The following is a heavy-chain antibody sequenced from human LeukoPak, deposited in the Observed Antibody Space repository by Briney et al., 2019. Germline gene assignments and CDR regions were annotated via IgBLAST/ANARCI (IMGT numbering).Heavy chain of an antibody. CDR2: ISGSGGST. CDR3: AXDPXSYAQWRDDY. D-gene: IGHD6-19*01. Sequence: GGSLRLSCVASGFTFSSYAMSWVRQAPGKGLEWVSAISGSGGSTYYADCVKGRFTISRDNSKNTVYLQMNSLRAEDTAVYYXAXDPXSYAQWRDDYWGQGTLVTVSS. J-gene: IGHJ4*02. CDR1: GFTFSSYA. V-gene: IGHV3-23*01.